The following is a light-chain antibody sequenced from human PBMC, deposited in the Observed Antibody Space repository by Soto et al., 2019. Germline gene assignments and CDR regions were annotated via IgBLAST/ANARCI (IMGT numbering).Light chain of an antibody. V-gene: IGLV2-8*01. Sequence: QSVLTQPPSASGSPGQSVTISCTGTSSDVGGYNYVSWYQQYPGKAPQLMIYDVDKRPTGVPDRFSGSKSGTTASLTVSGLQAEDEADYYCSSYGGDNNVRFGGGTKLTVL. CDR1: SSDVGGYNY. J-gene: IGLJ2*01. CDR2: DVD. CDR3: SSYGGDNNVR.